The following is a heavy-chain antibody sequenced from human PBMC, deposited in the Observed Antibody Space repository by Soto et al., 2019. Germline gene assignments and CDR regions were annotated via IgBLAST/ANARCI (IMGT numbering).Heavy chain of an antibody. J-gene: IGHJ3*02. CDR1: GYTFTSHT. CDR2: IRAYNGNT. Sequence: GASVKFSGKASGYTFTSHTIGWVRQAPGQGLEWIGWIRAYNGNTNFAHKAQGRNTMTTEASTSTAYMELRSLRSDDTALYYCASMRTIAARSNDGFDIWGQGTMVTVSS. CDR3: ASMRTIAARSNDGFDI. V-gene: IGHV1-18*01. D-gene: IGHD6-6*01.